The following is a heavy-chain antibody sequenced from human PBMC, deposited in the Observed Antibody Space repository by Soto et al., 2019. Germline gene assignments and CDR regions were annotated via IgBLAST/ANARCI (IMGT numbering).Heavy chain of an antibody. V-gene: IGHV1-8*01. J-gene: IGHJ4*02. Sequence: QAQLVQSGAEVKKPGASVRVSCKASGYTFANYDINWLRQAAGQGLEWVGWMNPTSGNTGDAQKFQGRVTMTRNNSISTAYMELTSLRSEDTATYYCARRGTTVMPWNYWGQGTLVTVSS. CDR2: MNPTSGNT. D-gene: IGHD4-17*01. CDR3: ARRGTTVMPWNY. CDR1: GYTFANYD.